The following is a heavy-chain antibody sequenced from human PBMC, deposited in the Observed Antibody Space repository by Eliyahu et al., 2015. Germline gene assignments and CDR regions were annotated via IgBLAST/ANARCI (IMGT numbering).Heavy chain of an antibody. CDR1: GFXFSSYG. CDR2: IRYDGSNK. J-gene: IGHJ4*02. V-gene: IGHV3-30*02. CDR3: AKDLQRPETDDY. Sequence: QVQLVESGGGVVQPGGSLRLSCAASGFXFSSYGXHWVRQAPGKGLEWVAFIRYDGSNKYYADSVKGRFTISRDNSKNTLYLQMNSLRAEDTAVYYCAKDLQRPETDDYWGQGTLVTVSS.